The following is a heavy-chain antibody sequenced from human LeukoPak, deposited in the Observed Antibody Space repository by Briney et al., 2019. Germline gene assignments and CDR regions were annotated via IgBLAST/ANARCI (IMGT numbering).Heavy chain of an antibody. Sequence: ASVKVSCKASGYTFTSYDINWVRQATGQGLEWMGWMNPNSGNTGYAQKFQGRVTITRNSSISTGYMELSSLRSEDTAVYYCARNGQQVRYFQHWGQGTLVTVSS. CDR2: MNPNSGNT. CDR3: ARNGQQVRYFQH. CDR1: GYTFTSYD. D-gene: IGHD6-13*01. V-gene: IGHV1-8*03. J-gene: IGHJ1*01.